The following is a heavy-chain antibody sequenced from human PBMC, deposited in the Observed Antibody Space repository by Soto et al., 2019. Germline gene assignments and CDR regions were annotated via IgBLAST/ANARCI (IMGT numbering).Heavy chain of an antibody. J-gene: IGHJ1*01. CDR2: MSPNSGNT. V-gene: IGHV1-8*01. CDR3: VRLFQDYSDHPYLFAV. D-gene: IGHD2-21*01. CDR1: GYSFTDYD. Sequence: GASVKVSCKASGYSFTDYDINWVRQAPGQGLEWMGWMSPNSGNTGYGQKFEGRVTMTRDTSTNTAYLELRSLTSDDAALYYCVRLFQDYSDHPYLFAVWAQGTLVPVSS.